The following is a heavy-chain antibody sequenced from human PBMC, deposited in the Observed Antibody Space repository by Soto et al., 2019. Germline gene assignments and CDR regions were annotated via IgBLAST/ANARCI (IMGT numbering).Heavy chain of an antibody. V-gene: IGHV4-34*01. J-gene: IGHJ4*02. D-gene: IGHD6-13*01. CDR2: INHSGST. Sequence: PSDTLSLTCAVYGGSFSGYYWSWIRQPPGKGLEWIGEINHSGSTNYNPSLKSRVTISVEPSKNQFSLKLSSVTAADTAVYYCGADRGSSWYIRGVYWGQGTLVTVSS. CDR3: GADRGSSWYIRGVY. CDR1: GGSFSGYY.